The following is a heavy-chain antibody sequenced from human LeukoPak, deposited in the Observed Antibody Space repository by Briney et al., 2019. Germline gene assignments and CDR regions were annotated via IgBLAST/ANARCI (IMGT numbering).Heavy chain of an antibody. J-gene: IGHJ6*02. CDR3: ARGRGPYYCVMDV. CDR1: GYTFTGYY. CDR2: INPNSGGT. V-gene: IGHV1-2*02. Sequence: GASVKVSCKASGYTFTGYYIHWVRQAPGQGLEWMGWINPNSGGTKYAQKFQGRVTMTRDTSISTAYTELRRLTADDTAVYYCARGRGPYYCVMDVWGQGTTVTVSS. D-gene: IGHD3-10*01.